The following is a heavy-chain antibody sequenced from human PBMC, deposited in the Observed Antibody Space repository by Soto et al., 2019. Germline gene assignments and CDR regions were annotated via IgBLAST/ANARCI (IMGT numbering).Heavy chain of an antibody. CDR2: FDPEDGET. Sequence: ASVKVSCKVSGYTLTELSMHWVRQAPGKGLEWMGGFDPEDGETIYAQEFQGRVTMTEDTSTDTAYMELSSLRSEDTAVYYCATCGGDCYQYYFDYWGQGTLVTVSS. J-gene: IGHJ4*02. D-gene: IGHD2-21*02. CDR3: ATCGGDCYQYYFDY. CDR1: GYTLTELS. V-gene: IGHV1-24*01.